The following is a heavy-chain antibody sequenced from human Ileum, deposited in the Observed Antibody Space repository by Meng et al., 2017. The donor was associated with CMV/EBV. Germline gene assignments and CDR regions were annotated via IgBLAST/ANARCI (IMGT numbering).Heavy chain of an antibody. CDR1: GGSFSHYY. V-gene: IGHV4-34*01. J-gene: IGHJ4*02. D-gene: IGHD2-21*01. Sequence: LSLTCAVYGGSFSHYYWNWIRQSPGEGLEWIGEINDGGITNYNPTLKSRVTMSLDTSKNQFSLKLSSVTAADTAVYYCARGIQTFVYWGQGTLVTVSS. CDR2: INDGGIT. CDR3: ARGIQTFVY.